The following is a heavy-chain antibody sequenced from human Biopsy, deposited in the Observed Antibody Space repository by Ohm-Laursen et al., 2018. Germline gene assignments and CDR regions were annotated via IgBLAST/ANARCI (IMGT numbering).Heavy chain of an antibody. V-gene: IGHV3-9*01. D-gene: IGHD2-21*01. Sequence: RSLRLSCAAPGFTFQDHAMHWVRQAPGKGLEWVSGISWNSGSINYAVSVQGRFTISRDNAKNSLYLQMNSLRVEDTALYFCARLGELHGLWYFDFWGQGALVTVSS. CDR1: GFTFQDHA. CDR2: ISWNSGSI. CDR3: ARLGELHGLWYFDF. J-gene: IGHJ4*02.